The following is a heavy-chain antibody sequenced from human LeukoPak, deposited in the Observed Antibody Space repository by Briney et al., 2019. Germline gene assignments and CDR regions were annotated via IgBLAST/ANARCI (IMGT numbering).Heavy chain of an antibody. CDR1: GFTFDDYA. J-gene: IGHJ4*02. Sequence: GGSLRLSCAASGFTFDDYAMHWVRQAPGKGLEWVSLISWDGGSTYYADSVKGRFTISRDNSKNSLYLQMNSLRAEDTALYYCAKADTAMGDGGADYWGQGTLVTVSS. CDR2: ISWDGGST. CDR3: AKADTAMGDGGADY. D-gene: IGHD5-18*01. V-gene: IGHV3-43D*03.